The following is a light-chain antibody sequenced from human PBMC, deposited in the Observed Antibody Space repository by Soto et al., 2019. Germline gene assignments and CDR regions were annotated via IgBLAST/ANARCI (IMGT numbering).Light chain of an antibody. Sequence: EVVMRQSPATLSVPKGEGATLSCRASQGIGDTLAWYQHKPGQTPRLLIYDTSTRATGVPTRFSGSRSGAEFTLTIYCLQSEDFAVYYCQPYNNLPLTFGGGTKVDIK. J-gene: IGKJ4*01. V-gene: IGKV3-15*01. CDR3: QPYNNLPLT. CDR1: QGIGDT. CDR2: DTS.